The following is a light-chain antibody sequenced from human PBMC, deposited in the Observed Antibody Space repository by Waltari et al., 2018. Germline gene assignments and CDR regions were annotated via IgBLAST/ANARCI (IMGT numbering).Light chain of an antibody. CDR1: YSNVGSYDL. CDR2: EVL. CDR3: CSYASSSPRLI. J-gene: IGLJ2*01. V-gene: IGLV2-23*02. Sequence: QSALTQPASVSGSLGQSISISCSGTYSNVGSYDLVSWYHQRPGEAPKLLIYEVLKRPSVLSNRFSGSKSGNAASLTISALQPEDEGTYYCCSYASSSPRLIFGGGTELSVL.